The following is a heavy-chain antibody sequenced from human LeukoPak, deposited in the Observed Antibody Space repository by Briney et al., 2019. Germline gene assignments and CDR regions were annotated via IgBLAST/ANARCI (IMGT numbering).Heavy chain of an antibody. CDR1: GFTFSSYA. Sequence: GGSLRLSCAASGFTFSSYAMSWVRQAPGKGLEWVSAISGSGGSTYYADSVKGRFTISRDNSKNTLYLQMNSLKSEDTAVYYCAADWPGGSYPIDYWGQGTLVIVSS. V-gene: IGHV3-23*01. CDR2: ISGSGGST. D-gene: IGHD1-26*01. J-gene: IGHJ4*02. CDR3: AADWPGGSYPIDY.